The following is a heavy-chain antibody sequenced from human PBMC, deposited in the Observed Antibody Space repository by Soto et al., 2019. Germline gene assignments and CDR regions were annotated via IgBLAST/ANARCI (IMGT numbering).Heavy chain of an antibody. V-gene: IGHV3-23*01. CDR1: GFTFSSYA. J-gene: IGHJ4*02. Sequence: GGSLRLSCAASGFTFSSYAMSWVRQAPGKGLEWVSAISGSGGSTYYADSVKGRFTISRDNSKNTLYLQMNSLRAEDTAVYYCAKYGPIVVVVAATFDYWGQGTLVTVSS. CDR2: ISGSGGST. D-gene: IGHD2-15*01. CDR3: AKYGPIVVVVAATFDY.